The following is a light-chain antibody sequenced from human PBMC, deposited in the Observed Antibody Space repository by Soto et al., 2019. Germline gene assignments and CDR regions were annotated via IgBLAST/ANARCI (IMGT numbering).Light chain of an antibody. CDR1: QSVSSSY. V-gene: IGKV3-20*01. CDR3: QQYGSSPGT. Sequence: EIVLTQSPGTLSLSPGERATLSCRASQSVSSSYLAWYQQKPGQAPRLLLYGASSRATGIPDRFSGSGSGTDFTLTISRLEPEAFAVYYCQQYGSSPGTFGGGTKVEIK. J-gene: IGKJ4*01. CDR2: GAS.